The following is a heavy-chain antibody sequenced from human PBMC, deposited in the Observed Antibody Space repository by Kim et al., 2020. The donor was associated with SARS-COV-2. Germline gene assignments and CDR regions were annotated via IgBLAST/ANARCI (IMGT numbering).Heavy chain of an antibody. CDR1: GYTFTSYA. CDR3: ARVSNRRLGAEYFQH. V-gene: IGHV1-3*01. J-gene: IGHJ1*01. CDR2: INAGNGNT. Sequence: ASVKVSCKASGYTFTSYAMHWVRQAPGQRLEWMGWINAGNGNTKYSQKFQGRVTITRDTSASTAYMELSSLRSEDTAVYYCARVSNRRLGAEYFQHWGQGTLVTVSS. D-gene: IGHD3-9*01.